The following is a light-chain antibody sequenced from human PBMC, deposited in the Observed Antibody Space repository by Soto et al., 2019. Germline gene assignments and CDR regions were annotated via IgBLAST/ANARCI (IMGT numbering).Light chain of an antibody. CDR3: SSYTSSSTFVV. CDR2: DVS. CDR1: SSDVGGYNY. V-gene: IGLV2-14*01. J-gene: IGLJ2*01. Sequence: QSVLTQPASVSGSPGQGITISCTGTSSDVGGYNYVSWYQQHPGKAPKLMIYDVSNRPSGVSNRFSGSKSGNTASLTISGLQAEDEADYYCSSYTSSSTFVVFGGGTKLTVL.